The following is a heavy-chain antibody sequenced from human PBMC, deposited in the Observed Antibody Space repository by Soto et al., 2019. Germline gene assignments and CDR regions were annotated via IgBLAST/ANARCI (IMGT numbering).Heavy chain of an antibody. V-gene: IGHV3-30*03. CDR1: GFTVSNNY. CDR3: VAGQYFFDY. CDR2: ISYDGSNK. D-gene: IGHD6-19*01. J-gene: IGHJ4*02. Sequence: GGSLRLSCAASGFTVSNNYMRWVRQAPGKGLEWVVVISYDGSNKYYVDSVKDRFTISRDNSKKTLYLQMNSLRADDTAVYYCVAGQYFFDYCGQGTLVTVSS.